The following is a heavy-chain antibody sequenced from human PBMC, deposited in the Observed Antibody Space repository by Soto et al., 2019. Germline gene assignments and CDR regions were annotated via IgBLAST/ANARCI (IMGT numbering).Heavy chain of an antibody. CDR2: ISYAGSNK. J-gene: IGHJ6*02. CDR1: GFTFSSYG. CDR3: AKEGGYYGSGSYSVGENYYGMDV. D-gene: IGHD3-10*01. V-gene: IGHV3-30*18. Sequence: QVQLVESGGGVVQTGRSLRLSCAASGFTFSSYGMHWVRQAQGKGLEWVAVISYAGSNKYYADSVKGRFTISRDNSKHALYLQMNGLRAEDTAVYYCAKEGGYYGSGSYSVGENYYGMDVWCQGTTVTVSS.